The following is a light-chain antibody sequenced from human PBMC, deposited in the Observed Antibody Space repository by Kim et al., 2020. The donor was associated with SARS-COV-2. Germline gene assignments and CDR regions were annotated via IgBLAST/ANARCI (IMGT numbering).Light chain of an antibody. Sequence: PGQTARVYCGGNSIGSRSVRWYQQKSGQAPVLVIYYDSDRPSGIPERFSGSNSGNTATLTISRVEAGDEADYYCQVWDSTSDHRVVFGGGTQLTVL. J-gene: IGLJ2*01. CDR1: SIGSRS. V-gene: IGLV3-21*04. CDR3: QVWDSTSDHRVV. CDR2: YDS.